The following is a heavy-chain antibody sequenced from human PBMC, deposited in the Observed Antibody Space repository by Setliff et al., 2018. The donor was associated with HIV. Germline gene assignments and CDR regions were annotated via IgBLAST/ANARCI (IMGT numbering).Heavy chain of an antibody. CDR1: GASVTNVLYY. CDR3: ARDQSDWFY. J-gene: IGHJ4*02. D-gene: IGHD3-3*01. V-gene: IGHV4-61*01. CDR2: MYYSGNT. Sequence: SETLSLTCTVSGASVTNVLYYWSWLRQPPGKGLEWIGYMYYSGNTNYNPSLKSRVTISVDTSKSQFSLKLNSVTAADTAVYYCARDQSDWFYWGQGTLVTVSS.